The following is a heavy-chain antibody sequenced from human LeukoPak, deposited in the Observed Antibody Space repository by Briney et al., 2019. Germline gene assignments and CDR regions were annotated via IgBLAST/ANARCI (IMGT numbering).Heavy chain of an antibody. Sequence: SETLSLTFNVSGASINSYRWNWIRQPPGKGLEWIGYISYDGKTNYNPSLKSRLTLSVDTSKNQFSLNLNSVTAADTARYYCTKGYYEPFDTSGDGNLVTVTS. J-gene: IGHJ4*01. CDR2: ISYDGKT. CDR3: TKGYYEPFDT. D-gene: IGHD3-22*01. V-gene: IGHV4-59*01. CDR1: GASINSYR.